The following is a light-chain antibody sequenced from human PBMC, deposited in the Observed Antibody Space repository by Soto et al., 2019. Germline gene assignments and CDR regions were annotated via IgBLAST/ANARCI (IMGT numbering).Light chain of an antibody. Sequence: EIVLTQSPATLSLSPGERATLSCRASQSVGTSLAWYQQRPGQPPRLLIYDASIRATGTPARFSGSGSGTDFTLTISSLEPEDFAVYYCKQRSNWPPVFTFGPGTKVDIK. J-gene: IGKJ3*01. CDR2: DAS. V-gene: IGKV3-11*01. CDR1: QSVGTS. CDR3: KQRSNWPPVFT.